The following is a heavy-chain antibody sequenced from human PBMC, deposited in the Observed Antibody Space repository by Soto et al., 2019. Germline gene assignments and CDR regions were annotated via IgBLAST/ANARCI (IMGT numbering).Heavy chain of an antibody. J-gene: IGHJ4*02. CDR3: ARGAARRNAEKYFYY. CDR2: ITPIFGTA. D-gene: IGHD2-2*01. Sequence: QVQLVQSGAEVKKPGSSVKVSCKASGGTFSSYAISWVRQAPGQGLEWMGGITPIFGTANYAQKFQGRVTITADDSTSIAYMELGSLRAEATAVYYCARGAARRNAEKYFYYWGQGTLVTFSS. CDR1: GGTFSSYA. V-gene: IGHV1-69*01.